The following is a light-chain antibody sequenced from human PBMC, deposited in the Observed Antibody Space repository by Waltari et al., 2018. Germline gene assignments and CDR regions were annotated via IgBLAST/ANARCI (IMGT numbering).Light chain of an antibody. V-gene: IGLV2-8*01. CDR2: EVS. CDR3: SSYAGSNNFEV. CDR1: SSDVGGYNY. J-gene: IGLJ1*01. Sequence: QSALTQPPSASGSPGQSVTISCTGTSSDVGGYNYVPWYQQHPGKAPNLMIYEVSKRPSGVPDRFSGSKSGNTASLTVSGLQAEDEADYYCSSYAGSNNFEVFGTGTKVTVL.